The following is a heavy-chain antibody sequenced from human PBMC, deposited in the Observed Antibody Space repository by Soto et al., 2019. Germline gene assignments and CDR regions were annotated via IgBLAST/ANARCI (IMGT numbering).Heavy chain of an antibody. Sequence: GASVKVSCKASGFTFTSSAVQWVRHARGQRLEWIGWIVVGSGNTNYAQKFQERVTITRDMSTSTAYMELSSLRSEDTAVYYCAAPDYYGSGSYSYWGQGTLVTVSS. CDR2: IVVGSGNT. CDR1: GFTFTSSA. V-gene: IGHV1-58*01. J-gene: IGHJ4*02. D-gene: IGHD3-10*01. CDR3: AAPDYYGSGSYSY.